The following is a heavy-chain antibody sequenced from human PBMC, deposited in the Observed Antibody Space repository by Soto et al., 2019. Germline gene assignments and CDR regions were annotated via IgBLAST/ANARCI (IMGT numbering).Heavy chain of an antibody. Sequence: EVQLAESGGGLAQPGGSLRLSCAASGFTLSGYAMDWVRQAPGKGLEYVSGISSNGVGTYYANSVQGRFTISRDNSKNTVYLQMGSLRPEDMAVYYCARRARPGFYYVDVWGKGTTVTVSS. D-gene: IGHD6-6*01. CDR2: ISSNGVGT. V-gene: IGHV3-64*01. CDR1: GFTLSGYA. J-gene: IGHJ6*03. CDR3: ARRARPGFYYVDV.